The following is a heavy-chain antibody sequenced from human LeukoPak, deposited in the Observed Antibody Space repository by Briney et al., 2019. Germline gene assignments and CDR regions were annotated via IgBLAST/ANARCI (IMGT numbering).Heavy chain of an antibody. J-gene: IGHJ4*02. CDR3: ARGGVYSSRGIDY. CDR1: GFTFSTYA. D-gene: IGHD6-13*01. Sequence: GGSLRLSCAASGFTFSTYAMNWVRQAPGKGLEWVSAISGSGGSTYYADSVKGRFSISRDNSDNTLHLQLNSLRAEDTAVYYCARGGVYSSRGIDYWGQGTLVTVSS. V-gene: IGHV3-23*01. CDR2: ISGSGGST.